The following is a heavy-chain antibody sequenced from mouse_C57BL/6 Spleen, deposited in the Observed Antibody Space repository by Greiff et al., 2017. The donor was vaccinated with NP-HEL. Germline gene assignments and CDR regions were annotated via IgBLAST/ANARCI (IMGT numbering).Heavy chain of an antibody. CDR1: GFTFSSYA. V-gene: IGHV5-4*01. CDR2: ISDGGSYT. J-gene: IGHJ3*01. Sequence: EVQLVESGGGLVKPGGSLKLSCAASGFTFSSYAMSWVRQTPEKRLEWVATISDGGSYTYYPANVKGRFTISRDNAKNNLYLQMSHLKSEDTAMYYCARVLDYRFAYWGQGTLVTVSA. CDR3: ARVLDYRFAY. D-gene: IGHD2-4*01.